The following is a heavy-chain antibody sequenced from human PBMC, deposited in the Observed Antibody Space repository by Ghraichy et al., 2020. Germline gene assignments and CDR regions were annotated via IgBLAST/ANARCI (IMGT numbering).Heavy chain of an antibody. D-gene: IGHD3-10*01. V-gene: IGHV4-39*01. CDR2: IYYSGST. CDR1: GGSISSNTYY. J-gene: IGHJ5*02. Sequence: SETLSLTCTVSGGSISSNTYYWGWIRQPPGRGLEWIGSIYYSGSTYYNPSLKSRVTISVDTSKNKFSLKLSSVTAADTAVYYCAIQFFRLRGLGELLNLSWFDPWGQGTLVTVSS. CDR3: AIQFFRLRGLGELLNLSWFDP.